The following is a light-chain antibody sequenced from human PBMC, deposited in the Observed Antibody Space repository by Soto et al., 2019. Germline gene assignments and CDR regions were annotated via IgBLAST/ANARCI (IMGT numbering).Light chain of an antibody. CDR1: SSNIGAGYD. CDR3: QSYDSSLSGWV. V-gene: IGLV1-40*01. J-gene: IGLJ3*02. CDR2: GNS. Sequence: QSVLTQPPSVSGAPGQRVTISCTGSSSNIGAGYDVHWYQQLPGTAPKLLISGNSNRPSGVPDRFSGSKSGTSASLAITGLKAEDEADYYCQSYDSSLSGWVFGGGTKPTV.